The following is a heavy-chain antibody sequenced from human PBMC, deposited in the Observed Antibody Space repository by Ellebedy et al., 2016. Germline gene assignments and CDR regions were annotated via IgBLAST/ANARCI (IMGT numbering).Heavy chain of an antibody. Sequence: GGSLRLSCATSGFTFNIYAMTWVRQAPGKGLEWVSTHGGGDRTFYADSVKGRFTISRDDSRNTLYLHTNSLRAEDTAVYYCAKDQYNGNGIYDAFDTWGQGTMVTVSS. CDR3: AKDQYNGNGIYDAFDT. J-gene: IGHJ3*02. CDR1: GFTFNIYA. CDR2: HGGGDRT. V-gene: IGHV3-23*01. D-gene: IGHD1-1*01.